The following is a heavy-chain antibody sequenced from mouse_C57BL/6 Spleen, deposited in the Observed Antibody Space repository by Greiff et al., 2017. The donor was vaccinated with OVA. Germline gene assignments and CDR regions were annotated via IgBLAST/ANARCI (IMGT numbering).Heavy chain of an antibody. Sequence: EVQLQQSGPELVKPGASVKISCKASGYTFTDYYMNWVKQSHGKSLEWIGDINPNNGGTSYNQKFKGKATLTVDKSSSTAYMELRSLTSEDSAVEDCAGKGCYSGGSSGFDYWGQGTTLTVSA. D-gene: IGHD1-1*01. CDR3: AGKGCYSGGSSGFDY. CDR1: GYTFTDYY. V-gene: IGHV1-26*01. J-gene: IGHJ2*01. CDR2: INPNNGGT.